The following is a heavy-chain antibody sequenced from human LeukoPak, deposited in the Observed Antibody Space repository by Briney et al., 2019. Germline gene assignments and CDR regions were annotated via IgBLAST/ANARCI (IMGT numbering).Heavy chain of an antibody. V-gene: IGHV1-2*02. Sequence: ASVKVSCKASGYTFTGYYMHWARQAPGQGLEWMGWINPNSGGTNYAQKFQGRVTMTRDTSISTAYMELSRLRSDDTAVYYCARTDIAAAGTDYWGQGTLVTVSS. J-gene: IGHJ4*02. CDR2: INPNSGGT. D-gene: IGHD6-13*01. CDR1: GYTFTGYY. CDR3: ARTDIAAAGTDY.